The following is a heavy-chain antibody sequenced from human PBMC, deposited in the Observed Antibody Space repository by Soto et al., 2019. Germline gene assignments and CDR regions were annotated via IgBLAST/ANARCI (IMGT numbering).Heavy chain of an antibody. CDR3: AKDLSSGWYLDY. J-gene: IGHJ4*02. Sequence: GGSLRLSFAASGFTFSSYAMSWVRQAPGKGLEWVAVISYDGSNKYYADSVKGRFTISRDNSKNTLYLQMNSLRAEDTAVYYCAKDLSSGWYLDYWGQGTLVTVSS. CDR2: ISYDGSNK. D-gene: IGHD6-19*01. CDR1: GFTFSSYA. V-gene: IGHV3-30*18.